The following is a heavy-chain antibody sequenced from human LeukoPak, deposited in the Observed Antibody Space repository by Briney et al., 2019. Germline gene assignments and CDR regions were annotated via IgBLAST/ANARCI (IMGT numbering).Heavy chain of an antibody. Sequence: GGSLRLSCAASGFTFSSYWMHWVRQAPGKGLVWVSRISTDGSRTTYADSVKGRFTISRDNAKNTLYLQMNSLRAEDTAVYYCPRESYCSGGSCYSGRAFDIWGQGTMVTVSS. CDR1: GFTFSSYW. CDR3: PRESYCSGGSCYSGRAFDI. V-gene: IGHV3-74*01. J-gene: IGHJ3*02. D-gene: IGHD2-15*01. CDR2: ISTDGSRT.